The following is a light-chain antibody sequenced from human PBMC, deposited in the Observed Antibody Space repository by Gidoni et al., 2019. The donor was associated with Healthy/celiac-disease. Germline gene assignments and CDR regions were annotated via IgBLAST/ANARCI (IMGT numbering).Light chain of an antibody. V-gene: IGKV3-11*01. CDR1: QSVSSY. CDR2: DAS. CDR3: QQRSNTPWT. J-gene: IGKJ1*01. Sequence: EIVLPQSPATLSLSPGESATRSCRASQSVSSYLAWYQQKPGQAPRLLIYDASNMATGIPARFSGSGSGTDFTLTISSLEPEDFAVYYCQQRSNTPWTFGQGTKVEIK.